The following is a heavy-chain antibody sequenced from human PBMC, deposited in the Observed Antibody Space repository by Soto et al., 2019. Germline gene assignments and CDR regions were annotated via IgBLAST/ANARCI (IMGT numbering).Heavy chain of an antibody. V-gene: IGHV1-46*01. CDR2: VNPSGGKK. D-gene: IGHD3-10*01. J-gene: IGHJ4*02. CDR3: ARDQYHCASGSSYSTLDD. Sequence: QVHLEQSGAEVRKPGASAKVSCKASAYTFSNHYIHWVRQAPGQGPEWMGIVNPSGGKKDYAEKFQDRVTLTTDTSTSTVYMELRSLRTEDTDIYYCARDQYHCASGSSYSTLDDWGQGTLVTVSS. CDR1: AYTFSNHY.